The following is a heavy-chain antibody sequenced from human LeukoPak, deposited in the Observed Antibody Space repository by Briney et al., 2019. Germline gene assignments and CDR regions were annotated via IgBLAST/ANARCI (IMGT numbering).Heavy chain of an antibody. CDR2: IYTSGST. CDR3: ARETGSGSYDY. J-gene: IGHJ4*02. V-gene: IGHV4-4*07. CDR1: GVSISSYW. D-gene: IGHD3-10*01. Sequence: SETLSLTCTVSGVSISSYWWTWIRQPAGKGLEWIGRIYTSGSTNYNPSLESRVTMSVDTSKNQFSLKLSSVTAADTALYYCARETGSGSYDYCGQGILVTVSS.